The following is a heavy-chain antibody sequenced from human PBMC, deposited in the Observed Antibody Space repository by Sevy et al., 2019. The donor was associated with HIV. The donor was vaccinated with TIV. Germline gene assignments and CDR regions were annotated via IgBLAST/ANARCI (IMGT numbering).Heavy chain of an antibody. Sequence: GGSLRLSCIASGSTVNPYAMSWVRQAPGKGLEWVAVINNSGGSTDYADSVRGRFSISRDNPNVYLEMNSLRVEDTAVYYCVKERVGYISSWYYFAYWGQGPLVTVSS. CDR3: VKERVGYISSWYYFAY. V-gene: IGHV3-23*01. J-gene: IGHJ4*02. CDR1: GSTVNPYA. D-gene: IGHD6-13*01. CDR2: INNSGGST.